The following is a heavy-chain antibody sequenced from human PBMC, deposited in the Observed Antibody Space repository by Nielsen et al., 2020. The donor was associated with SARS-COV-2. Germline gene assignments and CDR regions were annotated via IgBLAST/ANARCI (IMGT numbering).Heavy chain of an antibody. Sequence: ASVQVSCKASGYTFTSYYMHWVRQAPGQGLEWMGRINPNSGGTNYAQKFQGRVTMTRDTSISTAYMELSRLRSDDTAVYYCARSNPNVSAGAFDIWGQGTMVTVSS. CDR2: INPNSGGT. D-gene: IGHD1-1*01. CDR1: GYTFTSYY. V-gene: IGHV1-2*06. CDR3: ARSNPNVSAGAFDI. J-gene: IGHJ3*02.